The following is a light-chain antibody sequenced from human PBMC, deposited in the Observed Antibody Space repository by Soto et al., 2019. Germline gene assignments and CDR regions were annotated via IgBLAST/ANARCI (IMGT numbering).Light chain of an antibody. V-gene: IGLV7-46*01. CDR3: LRSFSGARHAV. CDR1: TGAVTSGHY. J-gene: IGLJ7*01. CDR2: DTS. Sequence: QAVVTQEPSLTVSPGGTVTLTCGSSTGAVTSGHYPYWFQQKPGQAPRTLIYDTSNKHSWTPARFSGSLLGGKAALTLSGAQPEDEAEYYCLRSFSGARHAVFGGGTQLTVL.